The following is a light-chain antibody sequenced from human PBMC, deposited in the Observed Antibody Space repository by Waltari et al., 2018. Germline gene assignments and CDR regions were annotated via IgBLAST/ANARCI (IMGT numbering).Light chain of an antibody. CDR1: QSVSSN. V-gene: IGKV3-15*01. CDR3: QQYNNWPPWT. CDR2: GDS. J-gene: IGKJ1*01. Sequence: EIVMTQSPATLSVSPGERATLSCRASQSVSSNLAWYQQKPGQAPRLRIYGDSTRATGIPARVSGSGSGTEFTLTISSLQSEDFAFYYCQQYNNWPPWTFGQGTKVEIK.